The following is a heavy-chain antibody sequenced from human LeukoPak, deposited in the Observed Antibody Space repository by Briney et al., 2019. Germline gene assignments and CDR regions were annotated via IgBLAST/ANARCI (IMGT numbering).Heavy chain of an antibody. CDR2: IYYSGST. CDR1: GGSISSYY. D-gene: IGHD1-26*01. J-gene: IGHJ5*02. V-gene: IGHV4-59*01. Sequence: SETLSLTCTVSGGSISSYYWSWIRQPPGKGLEWIGYIYYSGSTNYNPSLKSRVTISVDTSKNQFSLKLSSVTAADTAVYYCARWEADNWFDPWGQGTLVTVSS. CDR3: ARWEADNWFDP.